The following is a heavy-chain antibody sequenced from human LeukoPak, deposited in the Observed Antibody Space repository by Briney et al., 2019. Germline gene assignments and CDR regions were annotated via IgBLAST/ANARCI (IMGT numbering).Heavy chain of an antibody. CDR3: ARGAGTFSGYYYYGMDV. J-gene: IGHJ6*02. Sequence: ASVKVSCKASGYTFTGYYMHWVRQAPGQGLEWMGWINPNSGGTNYAQKFQGWVTMTRDTSISTAYMEPSRLRSDDTAVYYCARGAGTFSGYYYYGMDVWGQGTTVTVSS. CDR2: INPNSGGT. CDR1: GYTFTGYY. D-gene: IGHD6-13*01. V-gene: IGHV1-2*04.